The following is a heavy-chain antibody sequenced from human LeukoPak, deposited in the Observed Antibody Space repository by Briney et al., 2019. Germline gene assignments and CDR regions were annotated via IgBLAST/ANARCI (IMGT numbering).Heavy chain of an antibody. D-gene: IGHD3-3*01. CDR3: ARDLVGGYYDFWSGYYEPYFDY. CDR2: ISSSSSYI. V-gene: IGHV3-21*01. CDR1: GFTFSSYS. Sequence: PGGSLRLSCAASGFTFSSYSMNWVRQAPGKGPEWVSSISSSSSYIYYADSVKGRFTISRDNAKNSLYLQMNSLRAEDTAVYYCARDLVGGYYDFWSGYYEPYFDYWGQGTLVTVSS. J-gene: IGHJ4*02.